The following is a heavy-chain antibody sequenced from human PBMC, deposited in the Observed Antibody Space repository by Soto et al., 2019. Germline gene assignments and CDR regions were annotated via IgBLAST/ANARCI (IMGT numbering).Heavy chain of an antibody. CDR1: GFTFTSYA. Sequence: GGSLRLSCAASGFTFTSYAMSWVRQAPGKGLEWVSAISGSGGSTYYADSVKGRFTISRDNSKNTLYLQMNSLRAEDTAVYYCAKDKMVVVPAAADAFAIWGQGTMVTVSS. CDR3: AKDKMVVVPAAADAFAI. V-gene: IGHV3-23*01. J-gene: IGHJ3*02. CDR2: ISGSGGST. D-gene: IGHD2-2*01.